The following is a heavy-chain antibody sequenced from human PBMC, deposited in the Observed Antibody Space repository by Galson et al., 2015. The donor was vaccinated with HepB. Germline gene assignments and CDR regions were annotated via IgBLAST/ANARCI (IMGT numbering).Heavy chain of an antibody. V-gene: IGHV1-69*13. D-gene: IGHD1-1*01. CDR2: IIPIFGTA. CDR3: ARDREAGTYYYYYGMDV. J-gene: IGHJ6*02. Sequence: SVKVSCKASGGTFSSYAISWVRQAPGQGLEWMGGIIPIFGTANYAQKFQGRVTITADESTSTAYMELSSLRSEDTAVYYCARDREAGTYYYYYGMDVWGQGTTVTVSS. CDR1: GGTFSSYA.